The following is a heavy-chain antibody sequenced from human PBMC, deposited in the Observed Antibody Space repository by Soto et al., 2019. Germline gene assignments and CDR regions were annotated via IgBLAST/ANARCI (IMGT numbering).Heavy chain of an antibody. CDR1: GGSFSGYY. Sequence: SETLSLTCAVYGGSFSGYYWSWIRQPPGKGLEWIGEINHSGSTNYNPSLKSRVAISVDKSKNQFSLKLSSVTAADTAVYYCARVRGDILTGYSDYWGQGTLVTVSS. J-gene: IGHJ4*02. V-gene: IGHV4-34*01. D-gene: IGHD3-9*01. CDR3: ARVRGDILTGYSDY. CDR2: INHSGST.